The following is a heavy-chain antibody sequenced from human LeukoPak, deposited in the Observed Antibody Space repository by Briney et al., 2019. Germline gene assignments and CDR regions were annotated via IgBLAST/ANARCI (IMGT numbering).Heavy chain of an antibody. CDR3: ARVERDCSGGSCYYYYYAMDV. V-gene: IGHV3-21*01. CDR1: GFTFSRYS. J-gene: IGHJ6*02. CDR2: ISSSSRYI. Sequence: GGSLRLSCAASGFTFSRYSMNWVRQAPGKGLEWVSSISSSSRYIYYADSVKGRFTISRDNAKNSLYLQMNSLGAEDTAVYYCARVERDCSGGSCYYYYYAMDVWGQGTTVTVSS. D-gene: IGHD2-15*01.